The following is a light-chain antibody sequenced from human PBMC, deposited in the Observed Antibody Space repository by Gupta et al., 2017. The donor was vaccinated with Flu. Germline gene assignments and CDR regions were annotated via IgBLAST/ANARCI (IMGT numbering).Light chain of an antibody. V-gene: IGKV1-39*01. CDR3: QQSHSTLWT. CDR2: AAS. CDR1: QSISSY. J-gene: IGKJ1*01. Sequence: DIQMTQSPSSLSASVGDRVTITCRASQSISSYLNWYQQKPGKATKLLIYAASSLQIGVLSRFSGSGSGTDFTLTISSLQPEDFATYYCQQSHSTLWTFGQGTKVEIK.